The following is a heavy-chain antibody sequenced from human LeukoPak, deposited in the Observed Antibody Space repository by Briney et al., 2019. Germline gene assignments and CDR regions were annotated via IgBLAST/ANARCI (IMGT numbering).Heavy chain of an antibody. D-gene: IGHD5-18*01. V-gene: IGHV3-21*01. Sequence: GGSLRLSRAASGFTFSSYSMNWVRQAPGKGLEWVSSISSSSSYIYYADSVKGRFTISRDNAKNSLYLQMNSLRAEDTAVYYCARDKRGYSYGYDYYYGMDVWGQGTTVTVSS. CDR1: GFTFSSYS. J-gene: IGHJ6*02. CDR2: ISSSSSYI. CDR3: ARDKRGYSYGYDYYYGMDV.